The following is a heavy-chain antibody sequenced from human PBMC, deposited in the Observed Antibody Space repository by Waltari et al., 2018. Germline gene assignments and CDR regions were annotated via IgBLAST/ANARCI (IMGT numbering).Heavy chain of an antibody. CDR3: ARDDADSSNFGGF. CDR2: IYPYSGNT. CDR1: GYIFSNYG. V-gene: IGHV1-18*01. Sequence: QLVQSGAEVKKPGASVKVSCKASGYIFSNYGITWVRKAPGQGLEWMGWIYPYSGNTKYEQSRQGRVTLTTDTATTTAYMEIRSLRSDDTAIYYCARDDADSSNFGGFWGQGTLVTVSS. J-gene: IGHJ4*02. D-gene: IGHD6-13*01.